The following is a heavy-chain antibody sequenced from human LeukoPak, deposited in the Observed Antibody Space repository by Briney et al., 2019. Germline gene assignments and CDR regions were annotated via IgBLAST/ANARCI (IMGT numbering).Heavy chain of an antibody. J-gene: IGHJ3*02. CDR3: AKDLRARSSGWYSNAFDI. Sequence: SGGCLRLSCAASVVTFTSDAMSCVRESPGKRREGCSAIGGSGGSTYYADSVKGRFTISRDNSKNTLYLQMNSLRAEDTAVYYCAKDLRARSSGWYSNAFDIWGQGTMVTVSS. V-gene: IGHV3-23*01. CDR1: VVTFTSDA. D-gene: IGHD6-19*01. CDR2: IGGSGGST.